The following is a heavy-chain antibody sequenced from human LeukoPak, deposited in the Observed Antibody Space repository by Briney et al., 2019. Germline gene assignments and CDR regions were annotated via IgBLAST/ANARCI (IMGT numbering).Heavy chain of an antibody. J-gene: IGHJ5*02. CDR3: AKNMVRGARNWFDP. V-gene: IGHV3-53*01. CDR1: GFTVSSNY. CDR2: IYSGGST. Sequence: GGSLRLSCAASGFTVSSNYMSWVRQAPGKGLEWVSVIYSGGSTYYADSVKGRFTISRDNSKNTLYLQMNSLRAEDTAVYYCAKNMVRGARNWFDPWGQGTLVTVSS. D-gene: IGHD3-10*01.